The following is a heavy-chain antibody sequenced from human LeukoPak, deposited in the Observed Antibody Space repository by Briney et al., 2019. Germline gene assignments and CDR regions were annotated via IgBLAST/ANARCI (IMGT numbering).Heavy chain of an antibody. D-gene: IGHD6-19*01. V-gene: IGHV4-39*01. CDR1: GGSVSSHTYY. CDR3: ARKTYSSGWYQGEFDY. J-gene: IGHJ4*02. Sequence: SETLSLTCTVSGGSVSSHTYYWGWIRQPPGKGLEWIGSMHYIGSSYYNPSLKSRVTISIDTSKNQFSLNLSSVTAADTAVYYCARKTYSSGWYQGEFDYWGQGTLVTVSS. CDR2: MHYIGSS.